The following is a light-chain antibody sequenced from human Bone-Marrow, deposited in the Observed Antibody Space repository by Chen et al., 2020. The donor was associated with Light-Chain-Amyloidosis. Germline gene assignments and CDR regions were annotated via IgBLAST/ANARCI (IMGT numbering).Light chain of an antibody. CDR2: RDT. CDR3: QSADSSGTYEVI. Sequence: SYELTHPPSVPVSPGQTARITGSGDDLPTKYAYWYQQKPGQAPVLVIHRDTERPSGISERFSGSSSGTTATLTISGFQAEDEADYHCQSADSSGTYEVIFGGGTKLTVL. J-gene: IGLJ2*01. V-gene: IGLV3-25*03. CDR1: DLPTKY.